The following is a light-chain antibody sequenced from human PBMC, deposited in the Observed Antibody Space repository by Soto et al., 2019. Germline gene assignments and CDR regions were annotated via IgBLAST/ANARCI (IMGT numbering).Light chain of an antibody. V-gene: IGLV2-14*01. Sequence: QSALTQPASVAGSPGQSITISCTGTSSDGGGYNYVSWYQQHPGIAPKLMIYAVSNRPSGVSNRFSGSKSGNAASLTISGLQAEDEADYYCSSYTSSSTLPYVFGAGTKVTVL. CDR2: AVS. CDR1: SSDGGGYNY. CDR3: SSYTSSSTLPYV. J-gene: IGLJ1*01.